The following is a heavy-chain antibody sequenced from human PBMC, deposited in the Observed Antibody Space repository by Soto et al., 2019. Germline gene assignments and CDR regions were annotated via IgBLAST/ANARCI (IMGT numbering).Heavy chain of an antibody. J-gene: IGHJ6*03. CDR2: MNPNSVNT. V-gene: IGHV1-8*01. Sequence: ASVKVSCKASGYTFTSYDINWVRQATGQGLEWMGWMNPNSVNTGYAQKFQGRVTMTRNTSISTAYMELSSLRSEDTAVYYCARYAADDIVVVPAAMGYYYYYMDVWGKGTTVTVSS. D-gene: IGHD2-2*01. CDR3: ARYAADDIVVVPAAMGYYYYYMDV. CDR1: GYTFTSYD.